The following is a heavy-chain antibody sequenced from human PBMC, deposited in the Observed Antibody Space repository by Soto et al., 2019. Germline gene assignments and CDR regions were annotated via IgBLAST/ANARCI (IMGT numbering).Heavy chain of an antibody. Sequence: KPSETLSLTCTVSGGSISDDYWSWIRQPPGKGLEWIGHISHSGSTNYNPSLKSRVTISVDTSKNQFSLKLSSVTAADTAVYYCARHEARGTTRNIRLNWFDPWGQGTLVTVSS. CDR3: ARHEARGTTRNIRLNWFDP. CDR2: ISHSGST. J-gene: IGHJ5*02. D-gene: IGHD6-6*01. V-gene: IGHV4-59*08. CDR1: GGSISDDY.